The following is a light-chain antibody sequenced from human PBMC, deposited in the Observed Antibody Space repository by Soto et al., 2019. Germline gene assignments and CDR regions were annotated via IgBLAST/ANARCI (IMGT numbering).Light chain of an antibody. CDR1: QGISSD. CDR3: QQYYSFAVT. Sequence: AIRMTQSPSSFSASTGDRVTSTCRASQGISSDLAWYQQKPGKAPKLLIYAASTLQSGVPSRFSGSGSGTDFTLTISCLQSEDFATYYCQQYYSFAVTFGPGTKVDIK. V-gene: IGKV1-8*01. J-gene: IGKJ3*01. CDR2: AAS.